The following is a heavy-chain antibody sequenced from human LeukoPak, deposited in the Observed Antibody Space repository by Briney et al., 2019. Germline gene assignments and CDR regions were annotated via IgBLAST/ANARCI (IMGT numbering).Heavy chain of an antibody. D-gene: IGHD6-6*01. Sequence: PGGSLRLSCAASGFTFSSYAMSWVRQAPGKGLEWVSAISDSGGSTYYADSVKGRFTISRDNSNNTLYLQMNSLRAEDTAVYYCAKSPIAARPTTAGYWGQGTLVTVSS. CDR3: AKSPIAARPTTAGY. J-gene: IGHJ4*02. CDR2: ISDSGGST. CDR1: GFTFSSYA. V-gene: IGHV3-23*01.